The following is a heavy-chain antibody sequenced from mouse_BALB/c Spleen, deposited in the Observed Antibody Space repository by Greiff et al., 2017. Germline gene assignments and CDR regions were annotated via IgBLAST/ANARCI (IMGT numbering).Heavy chain of an antibody. J-gene: IGHJ3*01. CDR2: ISSGGST. Sequence: EVNVVESGGGLVKPGGSLKLSCAASGFTFSSYAMSWVRQTPEKRLEWVASISSGGSTYYPDSVKGRFTISRVNARNILYLQMSSLGSEDTAMYYCARWDYYGSSYWFAYGGQGTLVTVSA. D-gene: IGHD1-1*01. CDR3: ARWDYYGSSYWFAY. CDR1: GFTFSSYA. V-gene: IGHV5-6-5*01.